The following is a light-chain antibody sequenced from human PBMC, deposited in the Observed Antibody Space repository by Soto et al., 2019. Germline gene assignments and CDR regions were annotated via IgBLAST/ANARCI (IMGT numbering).Light chain of an antibody. CDR3: QQYYSYPYT. J-gene: IGKJ3*01. CDR1: QGISSY. CDR2: AAS. V-gene: IGKV1-8*01. Sequence: AIRMTQSPSSLSASTGDRVTITCRASQGISSYLAWYQQKPGKAPKLLIYAASTLQSGVPSRFSGSGSGTDFTLTIRCLQSEDFATYYCQQYYSYPYTLGPGTKVDIK.